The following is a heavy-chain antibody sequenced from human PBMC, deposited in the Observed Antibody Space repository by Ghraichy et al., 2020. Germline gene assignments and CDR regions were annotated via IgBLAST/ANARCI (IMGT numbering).Heavy chain of an antibody. CDR2: IYTSGTT. V-gene: IGHV4-4*07. D-gene: IGHD6-19*01. CDR3: ARDLTFTSGWVDAFEI. Sequence: SETLSLTCTVSGGSFSTNYWSWIRQPAGKGLEWIGRIYTSGTTNYNPSLKSRVTMSVDTSEKHFFLKMSSVTAADTAVYYCARDLTFTSGWVDAFEIWGQGTMVTVSS. CDR1: GGSFSTNY. J-gene: IGHJ3*02.